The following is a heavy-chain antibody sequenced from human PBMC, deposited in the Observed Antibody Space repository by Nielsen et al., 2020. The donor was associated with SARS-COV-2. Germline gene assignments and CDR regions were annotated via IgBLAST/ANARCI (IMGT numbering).Heavy chain of an antibody. CDR3: AKEEVIGYCSGGSCHYYYYGMDV. V-gene: IGHV3-9*01. CDR2: ISWNSGSI. D-gene: IGHD2-15*01. Sequence: GGSLRLSCAASGFTFDDYAMHWVRQAPGNGLEWVSGISWNSGSIGYADSVKGRFTISRDNAKNSLYLQMNSLRAEDTALYYCAKEEVIGYCSGGSCHYYYYGMDVWGQGTTVTVSS. J-gene: IGHJ6*02. CDR1: GFTFDDYA.